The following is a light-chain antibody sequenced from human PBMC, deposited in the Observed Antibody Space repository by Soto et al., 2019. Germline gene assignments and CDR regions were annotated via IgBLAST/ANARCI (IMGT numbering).Light chain of an antibody. CDR1: QSLLHSNGYYY. V-gene: IGKV2-28*01. Sequence: DIVVTQSPLSLPVTPGEPASISCRSSQSLLHSNGYYYLDWYLQKPGQSPQVLIYLGSNRASGVPDRFSGSGSGTDFTLTISSLQPEDFATYYCQQSYSTPRTFGQGTKVEIK. CDR3: QQSYSTPRT. CDR2: LGS. J-gene: IGKJ1*01.